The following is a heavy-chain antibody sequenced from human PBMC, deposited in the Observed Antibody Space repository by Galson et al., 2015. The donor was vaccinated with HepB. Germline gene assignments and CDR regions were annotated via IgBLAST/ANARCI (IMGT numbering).Heavy chain of an antibody. V-gene: IGHV3-11*03. D-gene: IGHD6-13*01. Sequence: SLRLSCAASGFTFSDYYMTWIRQAPGKGLEWVSYISTSSNYTKYADSVKGRFTISRDNAKNSLYLQMNSLRAEDTAVYYCATSSSGYFDNWGQGTLVTVSS. CDR1: GFTFSDYY. CDR2: ISTSSNYT. J-gene: IGHJ4*02. CDR3: ATSSSGYFDN.